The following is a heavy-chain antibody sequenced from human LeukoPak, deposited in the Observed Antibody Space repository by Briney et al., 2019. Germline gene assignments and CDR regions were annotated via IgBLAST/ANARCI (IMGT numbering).Heavy chain of an antibody. CDR3: ARGRTGYGSGSYPPYFDY. Sequence: GRSLRLSCAASGFTFSSYAMHWGRQAPGKGLEWGAVISYDGSNKYYADSVKGRFTISRDNSKNTLYLQMSSLRAEDTAVYYCARGRTGYGSGSYPPYFDYWGQGTLVTVSS. D-gene: IGHD3-10*01. J-gene: IGHJ4*02. CDR2: ISYDGSNK. CDR1: GFTFSSYA. V-gene: IGHV3-30*04.